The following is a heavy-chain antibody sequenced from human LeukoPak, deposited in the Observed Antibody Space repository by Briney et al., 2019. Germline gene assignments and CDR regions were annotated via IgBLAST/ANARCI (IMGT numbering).Heavy chain of an antibody. V-gene: IGHV4-34*01. D-gene: IGHD3-16*01. Sequence: SETLSLTCAVYGGSLSAYYWTFIRQSPGKGLEWFGEISHRGRTNYNASFRSRVTVPLNTSNNQFSLKLNSVTAADTAIYYCATFRWGIGFEFWDQGALVTVSS. CDR3: ATFRWGIGFEF. CDR2: ISHRGRT. CDR1: GGSLSAYY. J-gene: IGHJ4*02.